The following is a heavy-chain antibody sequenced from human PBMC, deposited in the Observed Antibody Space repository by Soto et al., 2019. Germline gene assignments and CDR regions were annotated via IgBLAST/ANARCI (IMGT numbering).Heavy chain of an antibody. D-gene: IGHD2-21*02. CDR1: GYTFTSYA. Sequence: QVQLVQSGAEEKKPGASVKVSCKASGYTFTSYAMHWVRQAPGQRLEWMGWINASNGNTKYSQKFQGRVTITRDTSASTAYMKLRSLRSEDMAVYYCAGSIVVVTALDYWGQGTLVTVSS. CDR3: AGSIVVVTALDY. J-gene: IGHJ4*02. V-gene: IGHV1-3*05. CDR2: INASNGNT.